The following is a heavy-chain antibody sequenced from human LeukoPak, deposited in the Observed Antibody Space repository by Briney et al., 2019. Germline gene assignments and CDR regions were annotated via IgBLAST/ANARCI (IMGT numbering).Heavy chain of an antibody. J-gene: IGHJ4*02. Sequence: SETLSLTCTVSGGSVSSGYYYWSWIRQPPGKGLEWIGYIHYSGSTNYNPSLKSRITLSVDTSKNQFSLKLSSVTAADTAVYYCARGDSSGYHPLFYWGQGTLVTVSS. D-gene: IGHD3-22*01. CDR2: IHYSGST. CDR1: GGSVSSGYYY. V-gene: IGHV4-61*01. CDR3: ARGDSSGYHPLFY.